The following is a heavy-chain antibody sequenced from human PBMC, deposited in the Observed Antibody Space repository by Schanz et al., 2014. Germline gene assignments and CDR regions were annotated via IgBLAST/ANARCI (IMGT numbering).Heavy chain of an antibody. CDR1: GYTFPDYS. J-gene: IGHJ2*01. CDR3: VRVPSRDVSFDL. CDR2: IRPDIGRP. D-gene: IGHD3-16*01. V-gene: IGHV1-18*01. Sequence: VQFVQFGDEMKKPPASVQVSRKASGYTFPDYSLTSLRQAPGQGLEWLGWIRPDIGRPTYSQKVRDRVIFTTDTSANTAYMELRSLRSDDTAHYYCVRVPSRDVSFDLWGRGTLVTVSS.